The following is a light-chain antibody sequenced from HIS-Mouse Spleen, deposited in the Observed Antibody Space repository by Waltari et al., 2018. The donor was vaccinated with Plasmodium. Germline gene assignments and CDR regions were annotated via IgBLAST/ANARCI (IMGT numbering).Light chain of an antibody. CDR3: SSYTSSSTLV. J-gene: IGLJ2*01. CDR2: DVS. Sequence: QSALTQPASVSGSPGPSITISRTGTSSDVGGSNYVSWYQQHPGKPPKLMIYDVSNRPSGVSNRFSGSKSGNTASLTISGLQAEDEADYYCSSYTSSSTLVFGGGTKLTVL. CDR1: SSDVGGSNY. V-gene: IGLV2-14*03.